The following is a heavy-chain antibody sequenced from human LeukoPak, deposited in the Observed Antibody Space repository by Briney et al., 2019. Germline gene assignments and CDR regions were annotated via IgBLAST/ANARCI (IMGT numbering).Heavy chain of an antibody. Sequence: PSETLSLTCTVSGGSISSNTYYWSWIRQPPGKGLEWIGEINHSGSTNYNPSLKSRVTISVDTSKNQFSLKLSSVTAADTAVYYCARGGTLLRDFDYWGQGTLVTVSS. J-gene: IGHJ4*02. CDR3: ARGGTLLRDFDY. D-gene: IGHD1-14*01. CDR2: INHSGST. V-gene: IGHV4-39*07. CDR1: GGSISSNTYY.